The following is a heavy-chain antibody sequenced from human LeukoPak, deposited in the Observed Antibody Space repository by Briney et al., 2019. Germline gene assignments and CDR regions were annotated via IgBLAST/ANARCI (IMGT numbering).Heavy chain of an antibody. CDR3: ARVDYYDSSGYPYYFDY. D-gene: IGHD3-22*01. CDR2: IYYSGST. CDR1: GGSISSGGYY. V-gene: IGHV4-31*03. Sequence: SQTLSLTCTVSGGSISSGGYYWSWIRQHPGKGLEWIGYIYYSGSTYYNPSLKSRVTISVDTSKNQFSLKLSSVTAADTAVYYCARVDYYDSSGYPYYFDYWGQGTLVTVPS. J-gene: IGHJ4*02.